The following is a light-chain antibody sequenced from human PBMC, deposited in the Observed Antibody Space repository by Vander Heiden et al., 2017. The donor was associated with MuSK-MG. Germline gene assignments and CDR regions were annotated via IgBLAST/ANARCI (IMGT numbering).Light chain of an antibody. J-gene: IGKJ4*01. Sequence: DNQMTQSPSSLSASVGDRVTITCRASQSISSYLNWYQQKPGKAPKLLIYAASSLQSGVPSRFSGSGSGTDFTLTISSLQPEDFATYYCQQSYSTVLTFGGGTKVEIK. CDR2: AAS. V-gene: IGKV1-39*01. CDR1: QSISSY. CDR3: QQSYSTVLT.